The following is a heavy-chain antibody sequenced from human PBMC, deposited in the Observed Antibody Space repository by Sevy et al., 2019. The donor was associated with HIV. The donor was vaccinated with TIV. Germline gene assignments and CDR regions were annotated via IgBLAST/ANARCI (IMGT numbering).Heavy chain of an antibody. V-gene: IGHV1-18*01. CDR1: GYTFTTYG. CDR2: ISAYNGNT. J-gene: IGHJ5*02. Sequence: ASVKVSCKASGYTFTTYGISWVRQAPGQGLEWMGWISAYNGNTNYAQKFQGRVTMTTETSTSTAYMELRSLRSADTDVYYCVAYYDYIWAGWFDPWGQGTLVTVSS. D-gene: IGHD3-16*01. CDR3: VAYYDYIWAGWFDP.